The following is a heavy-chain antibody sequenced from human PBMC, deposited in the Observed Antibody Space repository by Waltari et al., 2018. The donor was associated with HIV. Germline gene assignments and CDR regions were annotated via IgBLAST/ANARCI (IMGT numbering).Heavy chain of an antibody. CDR3: AKDLVTRGFFYFYGMHV. CDR1: GFNFSTFG. CDR2: ISYDGHNK. V-gene: IGHV3-30*18. J-gene: IGHJ6*02. Sequence: QVQLEESGGGVVQSGRSLRLTCVASGFNFSTFGMHWVRQAPGKGLGWFAVISYDGHNKQYADSVKGRFTISRNNANSTLFLQMSSLRPDDTAVYYCAKDLVTRGFFYFYGMHVWGQGTTVTVSS. D-gene: IGHD3-10*01.